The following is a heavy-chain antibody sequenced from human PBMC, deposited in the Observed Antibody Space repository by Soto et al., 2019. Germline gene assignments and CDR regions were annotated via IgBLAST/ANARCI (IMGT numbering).Heavy chain of an antibody. J-gene: IGHJ4*02. CDR2: ISYDGSNK. V-gene: IGHV3-30*18. D-gene: IGHD6-19*01. Sequence: QVQLVESGGGVVQPGRSLRLSCAASGFRFSSYGMHWVRQAPGKGLEWVAVISYDGSNKYYADSVKGRFTISRDNSKNTLYLQMNSLRAEDTAVYYCAKDSSSGWYGLGDYWGQGTLVTVSS. CDR3: AKDSSSGWYGLGDY. CDR1: GFRFSSYG.